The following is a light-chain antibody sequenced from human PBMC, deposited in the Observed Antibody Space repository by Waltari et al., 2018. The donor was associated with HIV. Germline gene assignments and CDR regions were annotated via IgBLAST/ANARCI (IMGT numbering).Light chain of an antibody. CDR3: SSYRNSTFYV. CDR1: TSDVGGYNY. CDR2: DVS. V-gene: IGLV2-14*03. J-gene: IGLJ1*01. Sequence: TQPASVSGSPGQSITISCTGTTSDVGGYNYVSWYQQHPGKAPRVIIYDVSNRPSGVSDRFSGSKSGNTASLTISGLQAEDEADYFCSSYRNSTFYVFGNGTKVTVL.